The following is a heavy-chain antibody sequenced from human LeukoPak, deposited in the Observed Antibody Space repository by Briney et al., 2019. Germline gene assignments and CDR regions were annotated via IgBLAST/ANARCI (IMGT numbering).Heavy chain of an antibody. CDR1: GFTFNNYA. V-gene: IGHV3-30*18. Sequence: GGSLRLSCAASGFTFNNYAMTWVRQAPGKGLEWVAVISYDGSNKYYADSVKGRFTISRDNSKNTLYLQMNSLRAEDTAVYYCAKVSFDYWGQGTLVTVSS. J-gene: IGHJ4*02. CDR3: AKVSFDY. CDR2: ISYDGSNK.